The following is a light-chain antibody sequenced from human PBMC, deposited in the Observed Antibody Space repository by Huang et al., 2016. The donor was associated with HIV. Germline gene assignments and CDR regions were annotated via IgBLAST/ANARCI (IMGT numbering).Light chain of an antibody. J-gene: IGKJ1*01. CDR3: LQYYSVPQT. CDR2: LTT. CDR1: QTVLYSLNKKNY. V-gene: IGKV4-1*01. Sequence: DIVMTQSPDSLAVSPGERATINCKSSQTVLYSLNKKNYLAWFQQKPGRPPKLLIYLTTTRESGVPDRFSGSGSGTDFTLTINNLQAEDVAVYFCLQYYSVPQTFGHGTKVEIK.